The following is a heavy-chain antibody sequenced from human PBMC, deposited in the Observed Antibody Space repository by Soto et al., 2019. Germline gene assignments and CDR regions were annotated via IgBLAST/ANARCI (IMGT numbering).Heavy chain of an antibody. J-gene: IGHJ3*02. CDR3: AKGNWFHAFDI. CDR1: GFTFSGYA. CDR2: IHGGGNSA. V-gene: IGHV3-23*01. D-gene: IGHD3-9*01. Sequence: GGSLRLSCAASGFTFSGYAMSWVRQAPGKGLEWVSVIHGGGNSAYYADSVKGRFTISRDNSKNTLYLQMNSLRAEDTAVYYCAKGNWFHAFDIWGQGTMVTVSS.